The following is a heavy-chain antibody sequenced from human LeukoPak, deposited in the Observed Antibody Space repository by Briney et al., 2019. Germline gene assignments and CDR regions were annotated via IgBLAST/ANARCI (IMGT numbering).Heavy chain of an antibody. CDR1: GFTFSTFR. V-gene: IGHV3-48*04. CDR3: ARGGPPRWLQLTTLDY. J-gene: IGHJ4*02. Sequence: GGSLRLSCAASGFTFSTFRMNWVRQAPGKGLEWVSYISSSSSTIYYADSVKGRFTISRDNAKNSLYLQMNSLRAEDTAVYYCARGGPPRWLQLTTLDYWGQGTLVTVSS. CDR2: ISSSSSTI. D-gene: IGHD5-12*01.